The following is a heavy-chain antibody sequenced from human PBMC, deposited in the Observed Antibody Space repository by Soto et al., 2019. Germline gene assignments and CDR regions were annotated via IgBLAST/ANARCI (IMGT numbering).Heavy chain of an antibody. J-gene: IGHJ4*02. CDR1: GYTFTSYG. CDR3: AKDWTLQWLAHFDY. D-gene: IGHD5-12*01. Sequence: ASVKVSCKASGYTFTSYGISWVRQAPGQGLEWMGWISAYNGNTNYAQKLQGRVTMTTDTSTSTAYMELNSLRAEDTAVYYCAKDWTLQWLAHFDYWGQGTLVTVSS. V-gene: IGHV1-18*01. CDR2: ISAYNGNT.